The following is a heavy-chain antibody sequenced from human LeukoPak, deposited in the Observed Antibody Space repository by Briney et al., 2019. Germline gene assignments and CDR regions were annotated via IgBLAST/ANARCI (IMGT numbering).Heavy chain of an antibody. D-gene: IGHD3-10*01. CDR1: GLTVSSNY. CDR2: IYSGGST. V-gene: IGHV3-53*01. CDR3: ASGSGSYRTPYYYMDV. J-gene: IGHJ6*03. Sequence: PGGSLTLSCAASGLTVSSNYMSWVRQAPRTGLERVSVIYSGGSTFHPDSVKGRFTISRDNSKNTLYLQMNSLRAEDTAVYYCASGSGSYRTPYYYMDVWGTGTTVTVSS.